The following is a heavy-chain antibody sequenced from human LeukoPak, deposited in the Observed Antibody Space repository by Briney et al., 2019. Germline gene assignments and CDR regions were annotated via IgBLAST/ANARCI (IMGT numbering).Heavy chain of an antibody. Sequence: PSETLSLTCTVSGGSISSYYWSWIRQPPGKGLEWIGYIYYSGSTNYNPSLKSRVTISVDTSKNQFSLKLSSVTAADTAVYYCARQYYGSGSYSLDYWGQGTLVTVSS. CDR2: IYYSGST. J-gene: IGHJ4*02. V-gene: IGHV4-59*01. CDR3: ARQYYGSGSYSLDY. CDR1: GGSISSYY. D-gene: IGHD3-10*01.